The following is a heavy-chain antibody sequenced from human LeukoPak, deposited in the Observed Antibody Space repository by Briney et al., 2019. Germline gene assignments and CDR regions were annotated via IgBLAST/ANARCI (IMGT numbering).Heavy chain of an antibody. V-gene: IGHV4-4*09. CDR3: ARHDPGGAGHAFDI. Sequence: SETLYLTCTVSGGSISSFYWSWIRQPPGKGLEWIGYSYISGSTNYNPSLKSLVTISVDTSKSHFSLKLSSVTAADTAVYYSARHDPGGAGHAFDIWGQGTMVTVSS. J-gene: IGHJ3*02. CDR2: SYISGST. CDR1: GGSISSFY. D-gene: IGHD3-10*01.